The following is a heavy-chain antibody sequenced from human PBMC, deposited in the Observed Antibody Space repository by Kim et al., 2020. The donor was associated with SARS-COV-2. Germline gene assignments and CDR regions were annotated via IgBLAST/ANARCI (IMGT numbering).Heavy chain of an antibody. CDR3: SLTRDFKFDS. D-gene: IGHD2-21*02. J-gene: IGHJ4*02. CDR1: GFSVTGEF. V-gene: IGHV3-53*01. Sequence: GGSLRLSCAVSGFSVTGEFMSWVRQTPGRGLEWVAGISAGGSTYYAESVKGRFTISRDRSKSTLNLQLNTLRAADTALYYCSLTRDFKFDSWGQGTLVNVSS. CDR2: ISAGGST.